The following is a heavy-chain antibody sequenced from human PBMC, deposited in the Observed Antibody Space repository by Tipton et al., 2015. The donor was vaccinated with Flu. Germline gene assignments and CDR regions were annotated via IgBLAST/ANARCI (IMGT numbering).Heavy chain of an antibody. CDR3: VRRVGYCSGGSCYFGD. V-gene: IGHV4-38-2*01. CDR1: GDSITSDYY. CDR2: IHHTGTT. J-gene: IGHJ4*02. Sequence: TLSLTCSVSGDSITSDYYWGWIRQPPGKGLEWIGNIHHTGTTYYNPSLRSRVTILRDKSKNQFSLKLTSVTAADTAVYYCVRRVGYCSGGSCYFGDWGQGTPVTVSS. D-gene: IGHD2-15*01.